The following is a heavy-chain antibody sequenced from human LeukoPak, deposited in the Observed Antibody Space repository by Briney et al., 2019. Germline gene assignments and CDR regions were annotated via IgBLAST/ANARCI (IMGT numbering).Heavy chain of an antibody. CDR3: ARDGVVPAAIDYYYGMDV. CDR1: GYTFTSYG. D-gene: IGHD2-2*01. J-gene: IGHJ6*02. Sequence: ASVKVSCKASGYTFTSYGISWVRQAPGQGLEWMGWIIAYNGNTNYAQKLQGRVTMTTDTSTSTAYMELRSLRSDDTAVYYCARDGVVPAAIDYYYGMDVWGQGTTVTVSS. V-gene: IGHV1-18*01. CDR2: IIAYNGNT.